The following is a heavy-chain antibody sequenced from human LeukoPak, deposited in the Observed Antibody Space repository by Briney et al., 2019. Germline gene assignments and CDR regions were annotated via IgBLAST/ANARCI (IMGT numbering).Heavy chain of an antibody. CDR1: GYTFTSYD. D-gene: IGHD3-3*01. Sequence: ASVKVSCKASGYTFTSYDINWVRQATGQGLEWMGWMNPNSGNTGYAQKFQGRVTMTRNTSISTAYMELSSLRSEDTAVYYCARGGGFWSGYDYYYYYYMDVWGKGTTVTVSS. CDR3: ARGGGFWSGYDYYYYYYMDV. J-gene: IGHJ6*03. V-gene: IGHV1-8*01. CDR2: MNPNSGNT.